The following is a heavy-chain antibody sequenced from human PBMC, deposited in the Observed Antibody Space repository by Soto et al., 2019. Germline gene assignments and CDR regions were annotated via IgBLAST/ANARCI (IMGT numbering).Heavy chain of an antibody. CDR2: ISGSGGGT. CDR3: VKRGTVTTDYYGMDV. J-gene: IGHJ6*02. D-gene: IGHD4-17*01. V-gene: IGHV3-23*01. Sequence: EEQLLESGGGLVQPGGSLRLSCAASRFTFTRSPMSWVRQAPVRGLEWVSAISGSGGGTYYADSVKGRFTISRDNSKNTLYLQMNSLRDEDTAIYCCVKRGTVTTDYYGMDVWGQGTTVTVSS. CDR1: RFTFTRSP.